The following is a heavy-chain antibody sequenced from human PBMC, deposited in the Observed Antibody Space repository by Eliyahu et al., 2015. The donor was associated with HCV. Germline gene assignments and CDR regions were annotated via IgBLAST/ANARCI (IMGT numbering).Heavy chain of an antibody. D-gene: IGHD5-18*01. CDR2: ISYDGSNK. CDR1: GFTFSSYA. CDR3: ARDRYSYGLRDGRNFDY. V-gene: IGHV3-30*04. Sequence: QVQLVESGGGVVQPGRSLRLSCAASGFTFSSYAMHWVRQAPGKGLEWVAVISYDGSNKYYADXVKGRFTISRDNSKNTLYLQMNSLRAEDTAVYYCARDRYSYGLRDGRNFDYWGQGTLVTVSS. J-gene: IGHJ4*02.